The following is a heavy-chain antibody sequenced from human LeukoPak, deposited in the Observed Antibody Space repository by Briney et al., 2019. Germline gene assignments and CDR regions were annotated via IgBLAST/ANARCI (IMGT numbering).Heavy chain of an antibody. J-gene: IGHJ4*02. CDR2: IYSGGST. CDR1: GFTVRSSY. CDR3: ARARVGVAGFFDY. V-gene: IGHV3-53*01. Sequence: GGSLRLSCAASGFTVRSSYMTWVRQPPGKGLEWVAVIYSGGSTHYADSVKGRFAISRDNSENTLYLQMNSLRAEDTAVYYCARARVGVAGFFDYWGQGTLVTVSS. D-gene: IGHD1-26*01.